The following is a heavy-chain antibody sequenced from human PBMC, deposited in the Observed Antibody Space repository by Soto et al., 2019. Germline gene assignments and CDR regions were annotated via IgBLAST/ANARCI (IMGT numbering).Heavy chain of an antibody. V-gene: IGHV1-3*01. CDR1: GYTFTSYA. Sequence: ASVKVSCKASGYTFTSYAMHWVRQAPGQRLEWMGWSNAGNGNTKYSQKFQGRVTITRDTSASTAYMELSSLRSEDTAVYYCARGPKESSSSPVPDYWGQGTLVTVSS. J-gene: IGHJ4*02. D-gene: IGHD6-6*01. CDR3: ARGPKESSSSPVPDY. CDR2: SNAGNGNT.